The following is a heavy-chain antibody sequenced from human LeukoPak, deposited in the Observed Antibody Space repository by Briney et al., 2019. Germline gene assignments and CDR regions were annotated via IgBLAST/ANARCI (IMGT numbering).Heavy chain of an antibody. CDR3: AREHGSGFDY. J-gene: IGHJ4*02. CDR2: INPNSGGT. D-gene: IGHD3-10*01. Sequence: ASVKVSCKASGYTFTSYGISWVRQAPGQGLEWMGWINPNSGGTNYAQKFQGWVTMTRDTSISTAYMELSRLRSDDTAVYYCAREHGSGFDYWGQGTLVTVSS. CDR1: GYTFTSYG. V-gene: IGHV1-2*04.